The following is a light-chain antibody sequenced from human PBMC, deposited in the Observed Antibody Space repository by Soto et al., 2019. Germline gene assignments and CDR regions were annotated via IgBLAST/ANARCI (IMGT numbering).Light chain of an antibody. Sequence: DILMTQSPSSLSSSVGDRVTITCRASQSISNYLNWYQQKPGKAPNLLIYAASTLQSGVPSRFSATVSGTEFSLTITSLQPEDFATYYCQQLFDSPITFGQGTRLEI. V-gene: IGKV1-39*01. CDR3: QQLFDSPIT. CDR1: QSISNY. J-gene: IGKJ5*01. CDR2: AAS.